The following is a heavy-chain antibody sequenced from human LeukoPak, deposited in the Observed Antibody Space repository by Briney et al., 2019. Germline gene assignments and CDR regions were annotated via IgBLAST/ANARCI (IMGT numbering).Heavy chain of an antibody. Sequence: GGSLRLSCAASGFTFDVYAMYWVRQGPGKGLEWVSSITWNGGRIAYADSVKGRFTISRDNAKNSLYLQMNSLRPEDTARYYCTKGMTTLTTMFEYWGQGILVTVSS. J-gene: IGHJ4*02. CDR1: GFTFDVYA. CDR3: TKGMTTLTTMFEY. D-gene: IGHD4-17*01. V-gene: IGHV3-9*01. CDR2: ITWNGGRI.